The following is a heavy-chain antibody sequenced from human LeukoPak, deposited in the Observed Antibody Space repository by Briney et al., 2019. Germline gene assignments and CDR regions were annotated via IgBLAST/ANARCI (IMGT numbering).Heavy chain of an antibody. Sequence: GESLKISCKGSGYRFPRNWIAWVRQMPGKGLEWMGIIYPGDSDTRYSPSFQGQVTISADKSISTAYLQWSSLKASDTAMYYCARQGGYNFDYWGQGTLVTVSS. CDR3: ARQGGYNFDY. CDR2: IYPGDSDT. CDR1: GYRFPRNW. J-gene: IGHJ4*02. D-gene: IGHD5-12*01. V-gene: IGHV5-51*01.